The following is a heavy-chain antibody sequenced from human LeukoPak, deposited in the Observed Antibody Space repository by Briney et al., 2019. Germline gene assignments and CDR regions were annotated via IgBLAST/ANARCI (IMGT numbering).Heavy chain of an antibody. CDR3: ARLWDSSGYSGAFDI. V-gene: IGHV4-59*08. D-gene: IGHD3-22*01. J-gene: IGHJ3*02. CDR2: IYYSGST. CDR1: GGSIRSYF. Sequence: SETLSLTCTVSGGSIRSYFWSWIRQPPGTGLEWVGYIYYSGSTTYNPSLKSRLPISVDTSKNQSSLKPSSVTAADTAVYYCARLWDSSGYSGAFDIWGQGTMVTVSS.